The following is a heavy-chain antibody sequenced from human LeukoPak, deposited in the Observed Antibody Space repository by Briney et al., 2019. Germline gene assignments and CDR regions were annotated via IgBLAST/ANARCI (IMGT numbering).Heavy chain of an antibody. CDR2: ISYDGSNK. J-gene: IGHJ3*02. CDR1: GFTFSSYG. D-gene: IGHD2-21*02. CDR3: AKETDGVDAFDI. Sequence: GGSLRLSCAASGFTFSSYGIHWVRQAPGKGLEWVAVISYDGSNKYYADSVKGRLTISRDNSKNTLYLQMNSLRAEDTAVYYCAKETDGVDAFDIWGQGTMVTVSS. V-gene: IGHV3-30*18.